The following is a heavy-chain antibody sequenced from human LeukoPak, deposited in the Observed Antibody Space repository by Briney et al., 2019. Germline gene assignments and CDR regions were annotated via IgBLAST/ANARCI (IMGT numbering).Heavy chain of an antibody. V-gene: IGHV3-49*04. CDR1: GFAFSSYW. Sequence: SLRLSCATSGFAFSSYWMTWVRQAPGKGLEWVGFIRHRDGTTEYAASVRGRFSISRDESKRIAYLQMNSLKTDDTAVYYCNRWHYSGVSYSNVWGQGTLVTVSS. CDR2: IRHRDGTT. J-gene: IGHJ4*02. CDR3: NRWHYSGVSYSNV. D-gene: IGHD2-15*01.